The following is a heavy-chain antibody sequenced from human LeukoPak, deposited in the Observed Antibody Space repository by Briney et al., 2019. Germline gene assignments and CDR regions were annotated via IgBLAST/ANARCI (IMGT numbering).Heavy chain of an antibody. CDR3: AREMEDKSFSFGELRKNYYYYMDV. D-gene: IGHD3-10*01. V-gene: IGHV4-61*02. CDR2: IYTSGST. Sequence: SETLSLTCTVSGGSISSGSYYWSWIRQPAGKGLEWIGRIYTSGSTYYNPSLKSRVTISVDTSKNQFSLKLSSVTAADTAVYYCAREMEDKSFSFGELRKNYYYYMDVWGKGTTVTVSS. CDR1: GGSISSGSYY. J-gene: IGHJ6*03.